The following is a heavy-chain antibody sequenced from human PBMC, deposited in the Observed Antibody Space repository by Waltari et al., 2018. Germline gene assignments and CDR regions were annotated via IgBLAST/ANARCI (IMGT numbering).Heavy chain of an antibody. CDR2: INPSGGSK. V-gene: IGHV1-46*01. J-gene: IGHJ6*03. D-gene: IGHD2-2*01. CDR3: ARDGVVPAAPYQGLGYYYYYMDV. CDR1: GYTFTSYY. Sequence: QVQLVQSGAEVKKPGASVKVSCKASGYTFTSYYMHWVRPAPGQGLEWMGIINPSGGSKSYAKKFQGRGTITRDTSTSAGYMERSSLRSEDTAVYYCARDGVVPAAPYQGLGYYYYYMDVWGKGTTVTISS.